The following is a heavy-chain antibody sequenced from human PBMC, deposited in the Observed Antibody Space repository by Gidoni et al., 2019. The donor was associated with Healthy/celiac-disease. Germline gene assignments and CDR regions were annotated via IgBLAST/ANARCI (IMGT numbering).Heavy chain of an antibody. V-gene: IGHV3-11*05. J-gene: IGHJ3*02. Sequence: QVQLVESGGGLVKPVGSLRLSCAASGFPFRDYYFSWIRQAPGKGLEWVSYISSSSSYTNYADSVKGRFTISRDNAKNSLYLQMNSLRAEDTAVYYCARDSRLRYFDWLSIDAFDIWGQGTMVTVSS. CDR2: ISSSSSYT. CDR3: ARDSRLRYFDWLSIDAFDI. D-gene: IGHD3-9*01. CDR1: GFPFRDYY.